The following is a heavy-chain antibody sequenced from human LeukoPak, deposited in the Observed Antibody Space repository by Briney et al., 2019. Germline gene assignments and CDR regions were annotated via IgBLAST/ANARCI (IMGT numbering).Heavy chain of an antibody. D-gene: IGHD1-26*01. Sequence: GGSLRLSCAASGFTFSSYAMHWVRQAPGKGLEYGSAISSNGGSTYYANSVKGRFTISRDNSKNTLYLQMNSLRAEDTAVYYCAKDSKIVGATFRSYHYMDVWGKGTAVTVSS. CDR1: GFTFSSYA. J-gene: IGHJ6*03. CDR2: ISSNGGST. V-gene: IGHV3-64*01. CDR3: AKDSKIVGATFRSYHYMDV.